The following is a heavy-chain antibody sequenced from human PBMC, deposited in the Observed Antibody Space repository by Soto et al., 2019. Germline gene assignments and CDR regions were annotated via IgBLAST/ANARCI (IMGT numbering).Heavy chain of an antibody. CDR3: ARESSGYSSYLDY. D-gene: IGHD5-12*01. V-gene: IGHV3-74*01. Sequence: GGSLRLSCAGSGLTFSNYWIHWVRQAPGKGLAWVSRVSRDGSSTTYADAVKGRFTISRDFAKNTVYLQMNSLRAEDTAVYYCARESSGYSSYLDYWGLGT. J-gene: IGHJ4*02. CDR2: VSRDGSST. CDR1: GLTFSNYW.